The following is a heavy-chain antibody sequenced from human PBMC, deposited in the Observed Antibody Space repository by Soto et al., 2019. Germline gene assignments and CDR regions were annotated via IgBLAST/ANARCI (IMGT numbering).Heavy chain of an antibody. CDR3: AKDWIGDYWYFEL. CDR2: ISGSGGST. V-gene: IGHV3-23*01. D-gene: IGHD4-17*01. CDR1: GFTFSSYA. Sequence: EVQLLESGGGLVQPGGSLRLSCAASGFTFSSYAMSWVRQAPGKGLEWVSAISGSGGSTYYADSVKGRFTISRDTSKNTLCLQMNSLRAEGTAVYYCAKDWIGDYWYFELWGRGTLVTVSS. J-gene: IGHJ2*01.